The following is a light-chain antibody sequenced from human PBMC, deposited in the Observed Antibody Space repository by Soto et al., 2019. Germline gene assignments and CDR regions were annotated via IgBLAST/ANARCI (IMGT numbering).Light chain of an antibody. Sequence: QSVLSQPPSASATPGQRVTFSCSGSSSNIGVHFVYWYQQLPGTAPKLLIYSDNLRPSGVPERFSGSKSGTSASLAISGLRSEDEADYYCAAWDDSLSVYVFGTGTKVTVL. CDR3: AAWDDSLSVYV. CDR2: SDN. CDR1: SSNIGVHF. V-gene: IGLV1-47*02. J-gene: IGLJ1*01.